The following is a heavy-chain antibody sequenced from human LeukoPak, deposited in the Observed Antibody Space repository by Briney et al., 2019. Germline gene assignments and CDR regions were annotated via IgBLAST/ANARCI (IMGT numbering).Heavy chain of an antibody. Sequence: GGSLRLSCAASGFTFSSYAMHWVRQAPGKGLEYVSVISSNGGSTYYAGSVKGRFTISRDNSKNTVNLQMGSLRIEDTAVYHCASMTLYGSGTVDWGQGILVTVSS. V-gene: IGHV3-64*02. J-gene: IGHJ4*02. D-gene: IGHD3-10*01. CDR2: ISSNGGST. CDR3: ASMTLYGSGTVD. CDR1: GFTFSSYA.